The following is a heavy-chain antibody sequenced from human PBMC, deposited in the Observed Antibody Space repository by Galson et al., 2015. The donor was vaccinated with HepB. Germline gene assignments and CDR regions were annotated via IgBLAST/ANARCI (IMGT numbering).Heavy chain of an antibody. CDR1: GLTFSSYS. Sequence: SLRLSCAASGLTFSSYSMNWVRQAPGKGLEWVSSITERSSYIHYTDSVKGRFTISRDNAKNSLFLQLDSLRVEDTAVYYCARTNTTPRYYYALDVWGQGTTVTVSS. CDR2: ITERSSYI. CDR3: ARTNTTPRYYYALDV. J-gene: IGHJ6*02. D-gene: IGHD1-1*01. V-gene: IGHV3-21*03.